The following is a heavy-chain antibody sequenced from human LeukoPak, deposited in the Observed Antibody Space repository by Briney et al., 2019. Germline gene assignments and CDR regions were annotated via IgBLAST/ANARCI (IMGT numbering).Heavy chain of an antibody. D-gene: IGHD2-15*01. Sequence: SETLSLTCAVYGGSFSGYYWSWIRQPPGKGLEWIGEINHSGSTNYNPSLKSRVTISVDTSKNQFSLKLSSVTAADTAMYYCARGTSYCSGGSCYSGLPDYWGQGTLVTVSS. V-gene: IGHV4-34*01. CDR3: ARGTSYCSGGSCYSGLPDY. J-gene: IGHJ4*02. CDR1: GGSFSGYY. CDR2: INHSGST.